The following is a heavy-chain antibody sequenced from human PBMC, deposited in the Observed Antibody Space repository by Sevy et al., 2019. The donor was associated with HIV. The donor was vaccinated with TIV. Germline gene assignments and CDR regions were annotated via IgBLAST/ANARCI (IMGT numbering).Heavy chain of an antibody. Sequence: ASVKVSCKASGYTFTSYYMHWVRQAPGQVLEWIGIINPSGGSTSYAQKFQGRVTMTRDTSTSTVYMELSSLRSEDTAVYYCARGIGYCSGGSCYDRSYDAFDIWGQGTMVTVSS. V-gene: IGHV1-46*01. J-gene: IGHJ3*02. CDR1: GYTFTSYY. CDR2: INPSGGST. D-gene: IGHD2-15*01. CDR3: ARGIGYCSGGSCYDRSYDAFDI.